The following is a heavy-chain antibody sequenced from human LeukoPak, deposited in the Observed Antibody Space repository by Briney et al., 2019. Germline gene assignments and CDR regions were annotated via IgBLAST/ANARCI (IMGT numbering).Heavy chain of an antibody. CDR1: GHTFNRYP. CDR2: VSTSNGAT. V-gene: IGHV1-18*01. J-gene: IGHJ4*02. D-gene: IGHD5-18*01. CDR3: ARVSETSMVTPGFDS. Sequence: ASVRLSCKPSGHTFNRYPITWVRQAPGQGLEWMGGVSTSNGATNYAETFQGRVAMTTEAVTKTAYMEMRRLTSGDTAMYFCARVSETSMVTPGFDSWGQGTLVSVS.